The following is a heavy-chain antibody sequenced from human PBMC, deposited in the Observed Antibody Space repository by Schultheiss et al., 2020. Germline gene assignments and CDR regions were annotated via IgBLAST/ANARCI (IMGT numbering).Heavy chain of an antibody. CDR2: IYYSGST. CDR3: ARTKYDFWSVYVDS. D-gene: IGHD3-3*01. V-gene: IGHV4-39*07. CDR1: GGSISSSSYY. J-gene: IGHJ4*02. Sequence: SETLSLTCTVSGGSISSSSYYWGWIRQPPGKGLEWIGSIYYSGSTNYNPSLKSRVTISVDTSKNQFSLSLGSLTAADTAVYYCARTKYDFWSVYVDSWGQGTLVTVSS.